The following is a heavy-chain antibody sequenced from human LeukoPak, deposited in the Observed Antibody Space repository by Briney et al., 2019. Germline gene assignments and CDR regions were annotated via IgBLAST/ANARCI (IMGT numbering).Heavy chain of an antibody. Sequence: SGTLSLTCAVSGGFISSGYWWSWVRQSPGKGLEWIGEIFHSGTTNYNPSLRSRVTISVDKSKNQFSLDLKSVTAADTAVYYCARNAAYCMDYWGQGILVTVSS. CDR1: GGFISSGYW. CDR3: ARNAAYCMDY. CDR2: IFHSGTT. J-gene: IGHJ4*02. D-gene: IGHD2-8*01. V-gene: IGHV4-4*02.